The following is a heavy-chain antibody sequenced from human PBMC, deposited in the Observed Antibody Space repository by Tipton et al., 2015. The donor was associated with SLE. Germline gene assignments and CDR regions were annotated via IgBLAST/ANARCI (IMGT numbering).Heavy chain of an antibody. J-gene: IGHJ4*02. Sequence: SLRLSCAASGFTFSSYGMHWVRQAPGKGLEWVSYISSSSSTIYYADSVKGRFTISRDNAKNSLYLQMNSLRAEDTAVYYCASSSWYHSFLVDYWGQGTLVTVSS. D-gene: IGHD6-13*01. CDR1: GFTFSSYG. V-gene: IGHV3-48*01. CDR2: ISSSSSTI. CDR3: ASSSWYHSFLVDY.